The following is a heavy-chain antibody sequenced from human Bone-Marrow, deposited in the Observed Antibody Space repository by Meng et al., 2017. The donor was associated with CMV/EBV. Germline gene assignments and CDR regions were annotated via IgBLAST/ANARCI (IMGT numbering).Heavy chain of an antibody. CDR3: ARERFDHGSGSYGYYYYGMDV. V-gene: IGHV1-8*01. J-gene: IGHJ6*01. D-gene: IGHD3-10*01. CDR1: GYTFTSYD. Sequence: ASVKGSCKASGYTFTSYDINWVRQATGQGLEWMGWMNPNSGNTGYAQKFQGRVTMTRNTSISTAYMELSSLRSEDTAVYYCARERFDHGSGSYGYYYYGMDVWAQGTTVTGYS. CDR2: MNPNSGNT.